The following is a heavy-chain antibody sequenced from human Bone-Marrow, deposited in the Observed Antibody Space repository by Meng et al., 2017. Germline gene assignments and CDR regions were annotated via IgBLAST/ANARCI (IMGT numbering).Heavy chain of an antibody. D-gene: IGHD2-21*02. Sequence: GSLRLSCTVSGYSISSGYYWGWIRQPPGKGLEWIGSIYHSGSTYYNSSLKSRVTISVDTSKNQFSLKLSSVTAADTAVYYCARDAHIVVVTAKPSNWFDPWGQGTLVTVSS. V-gene: IGHV4-38-2*02. J-gene: IGHJ5*02. CDR2: IYHSGST. CDR3: ARDAHIVVVTAKPSNWFDP. CDR1: GYSISSGYY.